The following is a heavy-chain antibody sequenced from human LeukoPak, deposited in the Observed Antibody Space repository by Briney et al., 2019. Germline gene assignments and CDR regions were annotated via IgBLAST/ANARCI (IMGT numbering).Heavy chain of an antibody. J-gene: IGHJ6*03. V-gene: IGHV3-48*04. CDR2: ISSSGSTI. D-gene: IGHD2-15*01. CDR3: ARRFCSGGSCYRYYYYMDV. CDR1: GFIFSIHG. Sequence: PGGSLRLSCVASGFIFSIHGMNWVRQAPGKGLEWVSYISSSGSTIYYADSVKGRFTISRDNAKNSLYLQMNSLRAEDTAVYYCARRFCSGGSCYRYYYYMDVWGKGTTVTISS.